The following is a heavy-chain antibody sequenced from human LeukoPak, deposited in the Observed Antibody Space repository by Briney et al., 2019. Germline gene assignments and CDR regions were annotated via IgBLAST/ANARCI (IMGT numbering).Heavy chain of an antibody. J-gene: IGHJ4*02. CDR2: TWYDGSNK. CDR3: AGGEMATIISLDY. V-gene: IGHV3-33*01. CDR1: GFTFSSYG. D-gene: IGHD5-24*01. Sequence: GRSLRLSCAASGFTFSSYGMHWVRQAPGKGLEWVAVTWYDGSNKYYADSVKGRFTISRDNSKNTLYLQMNSLRAEDTAVYYCAGGEMATIISLDYWGQGTLVTVSS.